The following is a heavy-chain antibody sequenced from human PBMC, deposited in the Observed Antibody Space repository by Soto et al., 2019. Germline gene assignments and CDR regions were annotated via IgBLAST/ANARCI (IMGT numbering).Heavy chain of an antibody. J-gene: IGHJ4*02. CDR1: GFTFSNYA. CDR2: ISYDGSNK. Sequence: QVQLVESGGGVVQPGRPLRLSCAASGFTFSNYAVHWVRQAPGKGLEWVAVISYDGSNKYYADSVKGRFTISRDNSKNTLFLQMNSLRAEDTDVYYCTRDQPEMAFDYWGQGTLVTASS. CDR3: TRDQPEMAFDY. V-gene: IGHV3-30-3*01.